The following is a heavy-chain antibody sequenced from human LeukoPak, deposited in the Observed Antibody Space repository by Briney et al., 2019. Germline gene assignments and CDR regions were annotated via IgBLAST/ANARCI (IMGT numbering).Heavy chain of an antibody. J-gene: IGHJ3*02. Sequence: PGGSLRLSCAASGFTFSSYWMSWVRQAPGKGLEWVANIKQDGSEKYYVDSVKGRFTISRDNAKNSLYLQMNSLRAEDTAVYYCARDIAVAGTGAFDIWGQGTMVTVSS. D-gene: IGHD6-19*01. CDR1: GFTFSSYW. V-gene: IGHV3-7*01. CDR3: ARDIAVAGTGAFDI. CDR2: IKQDGSEK.